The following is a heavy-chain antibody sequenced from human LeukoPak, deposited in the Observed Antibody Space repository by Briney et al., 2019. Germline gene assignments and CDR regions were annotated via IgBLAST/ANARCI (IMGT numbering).Heavy chain of an antibody. V-gene: IGHV3-23*01. D-gene: IGHD2-21*01. CDR2: IYENGGTT. CDR1: GFTFRSHA. CDR3: AKDFRIGYSAHFDY. J-gene: IGHJ4*02. Sequence: QAGGSLRLSCVGSGFTFRSHAMSWVRQAPEKGLEFVSGIYENGGTTYYADSVKGRFSISRDNSKNALYLQMDSLRGEDTVVYYCAKDFRIGYSAHFDYWGQGALVTVSP.